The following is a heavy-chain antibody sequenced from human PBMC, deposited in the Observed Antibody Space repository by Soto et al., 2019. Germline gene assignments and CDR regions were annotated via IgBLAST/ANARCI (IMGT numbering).Heavy chain of an antibody. V-gene: IGHV1-3*01. D-gene: IGHD3-10*01. J-gene: IGHJ4*02. CDR2: INAGNGNR. CDR1: GYTFTSYA. CDR3: ARDSAPSDY. Sequence: GASGKVSCKASGYTFTSYAMHWVRQAPGQRLEWMGWINAGNGNRKYSQKFQGRVTITRDTSASTAYMELSSLRSEDTAVYYCARDSAPSDYWGQGTLVTVSS.